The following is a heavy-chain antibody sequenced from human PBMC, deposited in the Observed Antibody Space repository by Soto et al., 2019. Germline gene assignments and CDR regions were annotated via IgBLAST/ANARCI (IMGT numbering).Heavy chain of an antibody. Sequence: SETLSLTCTVSGGSISRGGYYWSWMRQQPATGPKWIAYIYYSRSTYYNPPLKRRLTISPDPPKHQHPLKLTSATAAHTAVYYCARTNLMTTGGGADYWGQGALVTVSS. V-gene: IGHV4-30-4*08. CDR1: GGSISRGGYY. CDR2: IYYSRST. D-gene: IGHD4-17*01. CDR3: ARTNLMTTGGGADY. J-gene: IGHJ4*02.